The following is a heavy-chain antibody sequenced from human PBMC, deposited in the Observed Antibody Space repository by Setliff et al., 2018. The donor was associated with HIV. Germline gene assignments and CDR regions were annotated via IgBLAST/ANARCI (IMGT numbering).Heavy chain of an antibody. CDR3: ASLNGSESPYIYYYYMDV. D-gene: IGHD3-10*01. V-gene: IGHV4-39*01. CDR2: INYRGNT. CDR1: GGSISTSRYY. J-gene: IGHJ6*03. Sequence: PSETLSLTCTVSGGSISTSRYYWGWIRQPPGKGLEWIGSINYRGNTYYNPSLTSRAAIFVDTSKNQISLKLSSVTAADTAVYYCASLNGSESPYIYYYYMDVWGKGTTVTV.